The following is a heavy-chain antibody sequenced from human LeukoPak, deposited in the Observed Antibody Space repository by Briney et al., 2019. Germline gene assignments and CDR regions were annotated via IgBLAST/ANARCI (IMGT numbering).Heavy chain of an antibody. Sequence: SETLSPTCTVSGGSISSSSYYWGWIRRPPGKGLEWIGSIYYSGSTYYNPSLKSRVTISVDTSKNQFSLKLSSVTAADTAVYYCASQRFLEWLLFPSWFDPWGQGTLVTVSS. CDR2: IYYSGST. J-gene: IGHJ5*02. CDR3: ASQRFLEWLLFPSWFDP. V-gene: IGHV4-39*01. D-gene: IGHD3-3*01. CDR1: GGSISSSSYY.